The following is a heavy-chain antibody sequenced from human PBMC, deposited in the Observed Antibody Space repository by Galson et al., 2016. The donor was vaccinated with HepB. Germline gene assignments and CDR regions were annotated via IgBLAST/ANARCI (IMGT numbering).Heavy chain of an antibody. CDR3: ARGPPEGCGSGTGYLGAFDL. CDR2: IYDSGNS. Sequence: LSLTCTVSGDSSSSGAYYWSWVRQSPGKGLEWIGYIYDSGNSFYNPSLDSRVTIFMHTSKTQFSLRLCSVTAADAAVSFCARGPPEGCGSGTGYLGAFDLWGQGTPVTVSS. D-gene: IGHD2-21*01. J-gene: IGHJ3*01. CDR1: GDSSSSGAYY. V-gene: IGHV4-30-4*01.